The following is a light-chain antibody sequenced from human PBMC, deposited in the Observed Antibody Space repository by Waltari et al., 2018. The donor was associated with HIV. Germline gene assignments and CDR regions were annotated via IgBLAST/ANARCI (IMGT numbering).Light chain of an antibody. CDR1: SSNLGAGYG. CDR2: LDT. Sequence: QSVLTQPPSVSGAPGQRVTIPCTGRSSNLGAGYGLHWYRQFPGAAPNLPIYLDTSRPSGVPDRFSGSKSGTSASLAITGLQPEDEAEYYCQSYDSSLSGSLFGGGTKLTVL. CDR3: QSYDSSLSGSL. V-gene: IGLV1-40*01. J-gene: IGLJ3*02.